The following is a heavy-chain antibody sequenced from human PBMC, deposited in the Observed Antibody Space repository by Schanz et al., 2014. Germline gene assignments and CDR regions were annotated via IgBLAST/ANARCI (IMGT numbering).Heavy chain of an antibody. CDR1: GFTVDSHY. Sequence: VQVVESGGDLVQPGGSLRLSCAASGFTVDSHYMSWVRQAPGKGLEWISKISDSGRTIVYADSMKGRFTISRDNAKNSLYLQVNRLRAEDTAVYYCAREGLGADYWGQGTLVTVSS. J-gene: IGHJ4*02. CDR2: ISDSGRTI. V-gene: IGHV3-11*01. D-gene: IGHD3-16*01. CDR3: AREGLGADY.